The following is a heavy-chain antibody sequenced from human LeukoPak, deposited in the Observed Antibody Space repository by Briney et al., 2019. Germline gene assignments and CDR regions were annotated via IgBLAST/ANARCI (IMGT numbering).Heavy chain of an antibody. CDR1: GYNFISYY. J-gene: IGHJ6*02. CDR2: INPSGGST. Sequence: GASVKVSCKASGYNFISYYMHWVRQAPGQGLEWMGIINPSGGSTSYAQKFQDRVSMTRDTSTSTMYMELSSLKSEDMAVYYCAREDVVLVDAVRYYYYGMDVWGQGTTVTVSS. V-gene: IGHV1-46*01. CDR3: AREDVVLVDAVRYYYYGMDV. D-gene: IGHD2-8*01.